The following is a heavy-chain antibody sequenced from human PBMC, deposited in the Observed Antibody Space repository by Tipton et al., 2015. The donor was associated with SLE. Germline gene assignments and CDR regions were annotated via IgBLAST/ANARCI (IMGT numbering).Heavy chain of an antibody. CDR1: GFTFNDYA. Sequence: SLRLSCAASGFTFNDYAMHWVRQAPGKGLAWVSGITWGSGTICYGDSVKGRITISRDNAKNTLYLQMDSLRAEDTALYYCAKEGYDDPHNSLDCRGQATLVSVYS. CDR3: AKEGYDDPHNSLDC. J-gene: IGHJ4*02. D-gene: IGHD3-22*01. V-gene: IGHV3-9*01. CDR2: ITWGSGTI.